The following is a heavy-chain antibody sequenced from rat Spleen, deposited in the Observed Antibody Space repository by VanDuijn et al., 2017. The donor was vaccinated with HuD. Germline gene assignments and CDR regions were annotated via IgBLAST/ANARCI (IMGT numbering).Heavy chain of an antibody. D-gene: IGHD1-5*01. Sequence: EVQLVESGGGLVQPGRSLKLSCAASGFTFSNYGMAWVRQAPKMGLEWVAYISYDGDSTYYRDAVKGRYNISRDNAKSTLYLQMDSLRSEDTSTYYCTTARYPPVAYGGEGTLVTVSS. V-gene: IGHV5-20*01. J-gene: IGHJ3*01. CDR3: TTARYPPVAY. CDR1: GFTFSNYG. CDR2: ISYDGDST.